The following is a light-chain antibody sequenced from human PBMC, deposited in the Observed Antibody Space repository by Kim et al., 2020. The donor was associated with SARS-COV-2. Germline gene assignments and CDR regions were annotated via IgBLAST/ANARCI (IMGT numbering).Light chain of an antibody. Sequence: GERANSYGRASQSVGSYLAWYQQKPGQAPRLLVYDASKRATGIPARFSGSGSGTDFTLTISSLEPEDFAVYYCQQRSNWPGTFGQGTKVDI. CDR1: QSVGSY. J-gene: IGKJ1*01. CDR2: DAS. V-gene: IGKV3-11*01. CDR3: QQRSNWPGT.